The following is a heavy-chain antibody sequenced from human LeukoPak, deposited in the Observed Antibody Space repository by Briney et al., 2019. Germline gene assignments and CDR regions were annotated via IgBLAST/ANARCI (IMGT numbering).Heavy chain of an antibody. Sequence: SETLSLTCTVSGGSISSGYWSWIRQPPGKGLEWIGYIYYSGSTNHNPSLKSRVTISVDTSKNQFSLKLTSVTAADTAVYYCARGLYDYVWGSYRNWGQGTLVTVSS. J-gene: IGHJ4*02. CDR2: IYYSGST. CDR3: ARGLYDYVWGSYRN. CDR1: GGSISSGY. D-gene: IGHD3-16*02. V-gene: IGHV4-59*01.